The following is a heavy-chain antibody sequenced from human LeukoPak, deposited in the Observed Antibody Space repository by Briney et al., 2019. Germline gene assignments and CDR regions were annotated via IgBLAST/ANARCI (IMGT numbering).Heavy chain of an antibody. CDR3: AKDPRSYCSSTSCPPWFDP. Sequence: PGGSLRLSCAASGFTFDDYAMHWVRQAPGKGLEWVSGISWNSGSIGYADSVKGRFTISRDNSKNTLYLQMNGLRAEDTAVYYCAKDPRSYCSSTSCPPWFDPWGQGTLVTVSS. CDR1: GFTFDDYA. J-gene: IGHJ5*02. CDR2: ISWNSGSI. D-gene: IGHD2-2*01. V-gene: IGHV3-9*01.